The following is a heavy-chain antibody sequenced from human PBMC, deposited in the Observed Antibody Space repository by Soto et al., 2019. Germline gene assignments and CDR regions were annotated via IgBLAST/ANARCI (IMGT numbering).Heavy chain of an antibody. CDR3: ARGLGYRAFDI. J-gene: IGHJ3*02. Sequence: GGSLRLSCAASGFTFSSYSMNWVRQAPGKGLEWISYISISIITIYYADSVKGRFTISRDNAKNSLFLQMSSMRAEDTAVYYCARGLGYRAFDIWGQGTMVTVSS. D-gene: IGHD6-13*01. CDR2: ISISIITI. V-gene: IGHV3-48*01. CDR1: GFTFSSYS.